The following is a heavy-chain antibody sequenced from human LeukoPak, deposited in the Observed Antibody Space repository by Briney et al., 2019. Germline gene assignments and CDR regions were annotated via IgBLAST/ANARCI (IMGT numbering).Heavy chain of an antibody. D-gene: IGHD3-3*01. V-gene: IGHV3-7*01. CDR3: AGGPGFLIDC. Sequence: GGSLRLSCAASGFTMSHYGVSWVRRAPGKGLEWIANINQNGNEKNYLDSMKGRLTISRDNANNLVFLQMNSLRIEDTAVYYCAGGPGFLIDCWGHGTLVTVSS. CDR2: INQNGNEK. CDR1: GFTMSHYG. J-gene: IGHJ4*01.